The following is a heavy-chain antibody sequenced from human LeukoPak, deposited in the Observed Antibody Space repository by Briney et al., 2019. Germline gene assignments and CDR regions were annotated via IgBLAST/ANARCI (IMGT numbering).Heavy chain of an antibody. CDR2: ISSNGGST. J-gene: IGHJ5*02. Sequence: GGSLRLSCSASGFTFSSYAMHWVRQAPGKGLEYVSAISSNGGSTYYADSVKGRFAISRDNSKNTLYLQMSSLRAEDTAVYYCVKDPSYNIAAAKPWFDPWGQGTLVTVS. D-gene: IGHD6-13*01. V-gene: IGHV3-64D*06. CDR3: VKDPSYNIAAAKPWFDP. CDR1: GFTFSSYA.